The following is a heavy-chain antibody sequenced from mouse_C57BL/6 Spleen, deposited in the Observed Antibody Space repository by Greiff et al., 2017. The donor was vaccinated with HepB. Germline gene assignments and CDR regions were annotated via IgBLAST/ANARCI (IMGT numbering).Heavy chain of an antibody. Sequence: EVQLVESGRGLVQPKGSLKHSCAASGFCFNTYAMNWVRRAPGKGLEWVARIRSKSNNYATYYADSVKDRFTISRDDSESMLYLQMNNLKTEDTAMYYCVTETDYFDYWGQGTTLSVSS. CDR3: VTETDYFDY. J-gene: IGHJ2*01. V-gene: IGHV10-1*01. CDR2: IRSKSNNYAT. CDR1: GFCFNTYA.